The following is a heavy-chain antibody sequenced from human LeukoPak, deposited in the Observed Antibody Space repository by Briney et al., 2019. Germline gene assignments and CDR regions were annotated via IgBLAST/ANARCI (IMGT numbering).Heavy chain of an antibody. D-gene: IGHD3-3*01. CDR2: IYHSGST. CDR3: ASRGITIFGVVY. V-gene: IGHV4-4*02. J-gene: IGHJ4*02. CDR1: GGSISSSNW. Sequence: SETLSLTCAVSGGSISSSNWWSWVRPPPGKGLEWIGEIYHSGSTNYNPSLKSRVTISVDKSKNQFSLKLSSVTAADTAVYYCASRGITIFGVVYWGQGTLVTVSS.